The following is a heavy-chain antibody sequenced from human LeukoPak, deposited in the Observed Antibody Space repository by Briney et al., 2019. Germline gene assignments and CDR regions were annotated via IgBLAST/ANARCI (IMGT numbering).Heavy chain of an antibody. CDR3: AKAAAGTIYYYYMDV. D-gene: IGHD6-13*01. CDR2: IRYDGSNK. V-gene: IGHV3-30*02. J-gene: IGHJ6*03. Sequence: GGSLRLSCAASGFTFSSYGMHWVRQAPGKGLERVAFIRYDGSNKYYADSVKGRSTISRDNSKNTLYLQMNSLRAEDTAVYYCAKAAAGTIYYYYMDVWGKGTTVTVSS. CDR1: GFTFSSYG.